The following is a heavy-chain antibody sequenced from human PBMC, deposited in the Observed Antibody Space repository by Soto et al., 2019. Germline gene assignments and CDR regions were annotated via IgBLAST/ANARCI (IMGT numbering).Heavy chain of an antibody. CDR2: ISSTFSTI. V-gene: IGHV3-11*01. D-gene: IGHD3-10*01. CDR1: GFTFSDFY. Sequence: AGGSLRLSCAASGFTFSDFYMSWIRQGPGKGLEWIAYISSTFSTIYYAASVKGRFTISRDNAKNSLYLQMNSLSPEDTAVYYCARDFYGSPNGPDYWGQGTLVPASS. J-gene: IGHJ4*02. CDR3: ARDFYGSPNGPDY.